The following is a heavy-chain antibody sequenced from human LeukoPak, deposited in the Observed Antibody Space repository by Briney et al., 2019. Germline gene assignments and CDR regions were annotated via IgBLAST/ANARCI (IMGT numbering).Heavy chain of an antibody. CDR3: AKLSGDPRTLYYYDSSGPESY. Sequence: PGGSLRLSCAASGFTFSSYAMSWVRQAPGKGLEWVSAISGSGGSTYYADSVKGRFTISRDNSKNTLYLQMNSLRAEDTAVYYCAKLSGDPRTLYYYDSSGPESYWGQGTLVTVSS. CDR1: GFTFSSYA. V-gene: IGHV3-23*01. J-gene: IGHJ4*02. D-gene: IGHD3-22*01. CDR2: ISGSGGST.